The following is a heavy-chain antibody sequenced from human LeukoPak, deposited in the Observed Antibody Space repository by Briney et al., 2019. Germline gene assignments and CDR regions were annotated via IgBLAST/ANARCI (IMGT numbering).Heavy chain of an antibody. CDR3: TRLTGDDAFDI. V-gene: IGHV3-73*01. CDR2: IRSKANSYAT. CDR1: GFTFSSFA. Sequence: GGSLRLSCAASGFTFSSFAMHWVRQASGKGLEWVGRIRSKANSYATAYAASVKGRFTISRDDSKNTAYLQMNSLKTEDTAVYYCTRLTGDDAFDIWGQGTMVTVSS. J-gene: IGHJ3*02. D-gene: IGHD7-27*01.